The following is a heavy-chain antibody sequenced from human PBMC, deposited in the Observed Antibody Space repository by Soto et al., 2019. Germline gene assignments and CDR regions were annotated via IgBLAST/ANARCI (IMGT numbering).Heavy chain of an antibody. Sequence: PGGSLRLSCAASGFTFSSYGMHWVRQAPGKGLEWVAVISYDGSNKYYADSVKGRFTISRDNSKNTLYLQMNSLRAEDTAVYYCAKDQSWEARDGYYYYYGMDVWGQGTTVTVSS. CDR2: ISYDGSNK. CDR1: GFTFSSYG. CDR3: AKDQSWEARDGYYYYYGMDV. V-gene: IGHV3-30*18. D-gene: IGHD6-13*01. J-gene: IGHJ6*02.